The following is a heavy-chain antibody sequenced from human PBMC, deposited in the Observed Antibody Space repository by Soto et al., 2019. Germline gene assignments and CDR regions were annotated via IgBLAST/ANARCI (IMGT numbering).Heavy chain of an antibody. D-gene: IGHD3-10*01. CDR2: IKSDGSRT. Sequence: GCLRISCASCRFSFSNYGIHWVRQAPGKGLVCVSGIKSDGSRTTYADSVKGRFTISRDNAKNTLYLQMNSLRAEDTAVYFCARDEGVAMVRGYDNWGQGTMVTVSS. J-gene: IGHJ4*02. CDR1: RFSFSNYG. CDR3: ARDEGVAMVRGYDN. V-gene: IGHV3-74*03.